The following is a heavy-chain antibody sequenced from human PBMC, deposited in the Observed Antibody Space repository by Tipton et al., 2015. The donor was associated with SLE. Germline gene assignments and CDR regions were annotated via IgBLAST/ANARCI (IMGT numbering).Heavy chain of an antibody. Sequence: TLSLTCTVSGGSISRDRYYRSWTRQPAGQGLEWIGHIHTSGSTYYRPSLKSRVTISVDTSKNQFSLKLNSLTAADTAVYYCARSRISRGYKNDMDPWRRGTSVSVSS. CDR2: IHTSGST. V-gene: IGHV4-61*09. CDR1: GGSISRDRYY. D-gene: IGHD3-10*01. CDR3: ARSRISRGYKNDMDP. J-gene: IGHJ6*03.